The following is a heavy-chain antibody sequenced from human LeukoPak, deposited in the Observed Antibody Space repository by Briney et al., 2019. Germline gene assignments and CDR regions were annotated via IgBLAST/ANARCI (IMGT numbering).Heavy chain of an antibody. CDR1: GSTFSSSA. V-gene: IGHV3-23*01. J-gene: IGHJ4*02. CDR2: ISGSGTST. Sequence: GGSLRLSCAASGSTFSSSAMTWVRQAPGKGLEWVSGISGSGTSTFYADSVKGRFTISRDNSKNTLYLQMTSLRAEDTAVYYCAKSGSSWFGVYWGQGTLVTVSS. D-gene: IGHD3-10*01. CDR3: AKSGSSWFGVY.